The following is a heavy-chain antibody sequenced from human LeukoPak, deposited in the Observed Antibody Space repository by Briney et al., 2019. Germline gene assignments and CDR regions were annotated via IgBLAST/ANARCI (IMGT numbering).Heavy chain of an antibody. CDR2: INPNSGGT. D-gene: IGHD1-26*01. CDR3: ARDGWERPTIAPADY. J-gene: IGHJ4*02. V-gene: IGHV1-2*02. CDR1: GYTFTGYY. Sequence: ASVKVSCKASGYTFTGYYMHWVRQAPRQGLEWMGWINPNSGGTNYAQKFQGRVTMTRDTSISTAYMELSRLRSDDTAVYYCARDGWERPTIAPADYWGQGTLVTVSS.